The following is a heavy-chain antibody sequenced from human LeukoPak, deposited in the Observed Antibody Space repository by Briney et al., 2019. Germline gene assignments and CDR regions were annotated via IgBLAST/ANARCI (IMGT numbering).Heavy chain of an antibody. CDR3: ARGGSVVVPAAIDY. J-gene: IGHJ4*02. Sequence: ASVKVSCKASGYTFTGYYMHWVRQAPGQGLEWMGWINPNSGGTNYAQKFQGRVTMTRDTSISTACMELSRLRSDDTAVYYCARGGSVVVPAAIDYWGQGTLVTVSS. D-gene: IGHD2-2*01. CDR2: INPNSGGT. CDR1: GYTFTGYY. V-gene: IGHV1-2*02.